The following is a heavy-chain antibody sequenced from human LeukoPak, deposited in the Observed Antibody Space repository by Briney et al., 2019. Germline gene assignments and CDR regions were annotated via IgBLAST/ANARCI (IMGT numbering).Heavy chain of an antibody. CDR3: TSYYYDTKSPGYMDV. D-gene: IGHD3-22*01. CDR1: GFTFSGSA. CDR2: IRSKANSYAT. V-gene: IGHV3-73*01. J-gene: IGHJ6*03. Sequence: GGSLRLSCAASGFTFSGSAMHWVRQASGKGLEWVGRIRSKANSYATAYAASVKGRFTISRDDSKNTAYLQMNSLKTEDTAVYYCTSYYYDTKSPGYMDVWGKGTTVTVSS.